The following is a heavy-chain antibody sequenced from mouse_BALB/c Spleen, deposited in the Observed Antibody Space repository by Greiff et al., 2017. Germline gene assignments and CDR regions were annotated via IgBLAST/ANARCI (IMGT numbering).Heavy chain of an antibody. D-gene: IGHD3-3*01. J-gene: IGHJ2*01. CDR3: ARASLGPFDY. CDR1: GFTFSDYY. Sequence: EVHLVESGGGLVKPGGSLKLSCAASGFTFSDYYMYWVRQTPEKRLEWVATISDGGSYTYYPDSVKGRFTISRDNAKNNLYLQMSSLKSEDTAMYYCARASLGPFDYWGQGTTLTVSS. CDR2: ISDGGSYT. V-gene: IGHV5-4*02.